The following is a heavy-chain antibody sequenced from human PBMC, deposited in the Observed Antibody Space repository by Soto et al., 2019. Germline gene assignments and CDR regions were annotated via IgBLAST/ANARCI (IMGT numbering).Heavy chain of an antibody. Sequence: EVQLLESGGGLGQGGGSLRLSCAASGFPFSSYTMTWVRQAPGKGLEWVSLISAGGGSTYYADPVKGRFTISRDNSKNTLYLQMNSLRAEDTGVYYCARDPPNDKTQLDYGMDVWGQGTAVTVSS. CDR2: ISAGGGST. V-gene: IGHV3-23*01. CDR1: GFPFSSYT. CDR3: ARDPPNDKTQLDYGMDV. D-gene: IGHD2-2*01. J-gene: IGHJ6*02.